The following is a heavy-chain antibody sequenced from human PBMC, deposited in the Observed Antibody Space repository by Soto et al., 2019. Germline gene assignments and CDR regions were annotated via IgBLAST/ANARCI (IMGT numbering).Heavy chain of an antibody. Sequence: QVQLVQSGAEVKKPGASVKVSCKASGYTFTSYGISWVRQAPGQGLEWMGWISAYNGNTNYAQKLQGRVTMTTDTSTSTAYRELRSLSSDDTAVYCCARESSSSCHDYWGQGTLVTVSS. V-gene: IGHV1-18*01. J-gene: IGHJ4*02. CDR3: ARESSSSCHDY. CDR1: GYTFTSYG. D-gene: IGHD6-13*01. CDR2: ISAYNGNT.